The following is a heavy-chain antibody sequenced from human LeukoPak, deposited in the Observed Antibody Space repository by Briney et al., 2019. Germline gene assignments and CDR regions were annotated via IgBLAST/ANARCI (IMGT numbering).Heavy chain of an antibody. CDR3: ARGSSGWYDYYYYMDV. CDR1: RFTFSSYA. V-gene: IGHV3-23*01. D-gene: IGHD6-19*01. J-gene: IGHJ6*03. CDR2: ISGSGGST. Sequence: PGGSLRLSCAASRFTFSSYAMSWVRQAPGKGLEWVSGISGSGGSTFYAGSVKGRFTISRDNSKNSLYLQMNSLRAEDTAVYYCARGSSGWYDYYYYMDVWGKGTTVTVSS.